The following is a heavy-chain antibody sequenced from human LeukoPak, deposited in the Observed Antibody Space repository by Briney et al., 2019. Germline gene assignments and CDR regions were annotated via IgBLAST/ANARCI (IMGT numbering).Heavy chain of an antibody. CDR3: ARDLYCSGGSCYHYFYGMDV. J-gene: IGHJ6*02. Sequence: KPSQTPSLTPTDPGGSTCSADYYWSCIRHPPEKCLEWIGYIYYSGSTYYNPSLKSRVSISVDTSKNQFSLKLSSVTAADTAVYYCARDLYCSGGSCYHYFYGMDVWGQGTTVTVS. D-gene: IGHD2-15*01. V-gene: IGHV4-30-4*01. CDR1: GGSTCSADYY. CDR2: IYYSGST.